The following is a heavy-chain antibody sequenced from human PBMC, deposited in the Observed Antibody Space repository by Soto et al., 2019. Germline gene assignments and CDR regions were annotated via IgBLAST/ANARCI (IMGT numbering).Heavy chain of an antibody. CDR1: GFTFSSFA. CDR3: AKGAVPTTPVPLFDY. V-gene: IGHV3-23*01. CDR2: ISGSGGST. Sequence: GGSLRLSCAASGFTFSSFAMSWVRQAPGKGLEWVSAISGSGGSTYYADSVKGRFTISRDNSKDTLYLQMNSLRAEDTAVYYCAKGAVPTTPVPLFDYWGQGTLVTVSS. D-gene: IGHD1-1*01. J-gene: IGHJ4*02.